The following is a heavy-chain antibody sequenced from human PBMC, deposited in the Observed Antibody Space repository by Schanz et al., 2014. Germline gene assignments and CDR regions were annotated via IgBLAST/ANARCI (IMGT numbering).Heavy chain of an antibody. J-gene: IGHJ4*02. CDR1: GFTFSDYS. D-gene: IGHD1-26*01. Sequence: EEQLVESGGGLVQPGRSLRLSCAASGFTFSDYSMNWVRQAPGKGLEWVSSIFSSSTYIYYADSVKGRFTISRDNAKNSLFLQMHSLRDEDTAVYYCARGGATRFDYWGQGTLVTVSS. CDR3: ARGGATRFDY. CDR2: IFSSSTYI. V-gene: IGHV3-21*01.